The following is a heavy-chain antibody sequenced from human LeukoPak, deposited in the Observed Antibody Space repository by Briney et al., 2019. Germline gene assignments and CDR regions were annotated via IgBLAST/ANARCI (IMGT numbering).Heavy chain of an antibody. CDR1: GGTCSSYA. D-gene: IGHD2-15*01. CDR3: ASALFSGGSSMLVNWFDP. Sequence: GSSVKVSCKASGGTCSSYAISWVRQAPGQGLEWMGGIIRIFGTASYAQKFQGRVTIATVDFASTAYLELSSLRSEDTAVYYCASALFSGGSSMLVNWFDPWGQGTLVTVSS. CDR2: IIRIFGTA. J-gene: IGHJ5*02. V-gene: IGHV1-69*05.